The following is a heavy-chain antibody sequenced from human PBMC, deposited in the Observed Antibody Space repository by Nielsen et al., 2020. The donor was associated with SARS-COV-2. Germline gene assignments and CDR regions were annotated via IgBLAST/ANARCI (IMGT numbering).Heavy chain of an antibody. CDR2: ISYDGSNK. V-gene: IGHV3-30-3*01. Sequence: GESLKISCAASGFTFSSYAMHWVRQAPGKGLEWVAVISYDGSNKYYADSVEGRFTISRDNSKNTLYLQMNSLRAEDTAVYYCARDHGAHTVTTFDYWGQGTLVTVSS. D-gene: IGHD4-17*01. J-gene: IGHJ4*02. CDR1: GFTFSSYA. CDR3: ARDHGAHTVTTFDY.